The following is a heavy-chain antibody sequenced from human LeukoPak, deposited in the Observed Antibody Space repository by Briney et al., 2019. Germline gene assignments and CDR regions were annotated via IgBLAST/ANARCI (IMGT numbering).Heavy chain of an antibody. V-gene: IGHV3-23*01. Sequence: GGSLRLSCAASGFIFSSHGMNWVRQAPGKGLEWVSGISPSGDITYYADSVKGRFTISRDNSKNTVYLQMDSLRAEDTAVYYCARGYGGFDYWGQGTLVTVSS. CDR1: GFIFSSHG. CDR2: ISPSGDIT. D-gene: IGHD3-16*01. J-gene: IGHJ4*02. CDR3: ARGYGGFDY.